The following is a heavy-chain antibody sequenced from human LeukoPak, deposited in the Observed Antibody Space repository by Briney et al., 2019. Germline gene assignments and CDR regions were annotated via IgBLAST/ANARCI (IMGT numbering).Heavy chain of an antibody. Sequence: GSSVKVSCKASGGTFSSYAISWVRQAPGQGLEWMGRIIPVLGIANYAQKFQGRVTITADKSTSTAYMELSSLRSEDTAVYYCARSPMIVVVTYFDYWGQGTLVTVSS. D-gene: IGHD3-22*01. CDR2: IIPVLGIA. J-gene: IGHJ4*02. CDR1: GGTFSSYA. V-gene: IGHV1-69*04. CDR3: ARSPMIVVVTYFDY.